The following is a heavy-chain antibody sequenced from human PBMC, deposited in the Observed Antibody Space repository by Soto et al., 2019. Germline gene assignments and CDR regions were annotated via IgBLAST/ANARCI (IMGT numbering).Heavy chain of an antibody. CDR1: GGSISSYY. CDR2: IYYSGNT. CDR3: ARLGSAAGAFDY. D-gene: IGHD3-10*01. V-gene: IGHV4-59*01. Sequence: QVQLQESGPGLVKPSETLSLTCIVSGGSISSYYWNWIRQPPGKGLEWIGDIYYSGNTNYNPSLQSRVTISVDTSKNQFSLKLSSVTAADTAVYYCARLGSAAGAFDYWGQGTLVTVSS. J-gene: IGHJ4*02.